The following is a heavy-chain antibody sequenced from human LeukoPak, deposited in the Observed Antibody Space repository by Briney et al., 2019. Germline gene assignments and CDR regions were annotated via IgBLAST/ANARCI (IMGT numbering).Heavy chain of an antibody. J-gene: IGHJ4*02. Sequence: SETLSLTFTVSGGSISSSSYYWGWIRQPPGKGLEWIGSIYYSGSTYYNPSLKSRVTISVDTSKNQFSLKLSSVTAADTAVYYCARDHMYYDILTGYLRGFNYWGQGTLVTVSS. V-gene: IGHV4-39*07. CDR1: GGSISSSSYY. D-gene: IGHD3-9*01. CDR3: ARDHMYYDILTGYLRGFNY. CDR2: IYYSGST.